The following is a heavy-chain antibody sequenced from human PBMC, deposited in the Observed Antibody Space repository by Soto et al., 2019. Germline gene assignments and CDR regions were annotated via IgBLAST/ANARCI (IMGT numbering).Heavy chain of an antibody. CDR2: IYYSGST. J-gene: IGHJ6*02. CDR3: ARGAAGPTRRWMDV. V-gene: IGHV4-59*01. CDR1: GGTISTYY. D-gene: IGHD6-13*01. Sequence: QVRLQESGPGLVKPSETLSLTCTVSGGTISTYYWNWIRQPPGKGLEWIGYIYYSGSTNYNPSLRGRAILSVDTAKSWFSLRLDSVTAADTAVYYCARGAAGPTRRWMDVWGQGTTVTVSS.